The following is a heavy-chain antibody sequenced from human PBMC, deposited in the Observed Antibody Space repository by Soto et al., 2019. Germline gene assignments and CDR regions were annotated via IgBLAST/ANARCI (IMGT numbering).Heavy chain of an antibody. CDR1: GFTFSSYS. J-gene: IGHJ6*03. V-gene: IGHV3-48*01. CDR2: ISSSSSTI. CDR3: ARDSCSSTSCPFYYYYYYMDV. Sequence: GGSLRLSCAASGFTFSSYSMNWVRQAPGKGLEWVSYISSSSSTIYYADSVKGRSTISRDNAKNSLYLQMNSLRAEDTAVYYCARDSCSSTSCPFYYYYYYMDVWGKGTTVTVSS. D-gene: IGHD2-2*01.